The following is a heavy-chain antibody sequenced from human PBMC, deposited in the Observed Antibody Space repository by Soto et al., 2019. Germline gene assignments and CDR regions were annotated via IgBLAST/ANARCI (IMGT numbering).Heavy chain of an antibody. D-gene: IGHD3-22*01. CDR1: GYAFTCYH. CDR3: ARDRYCYDSGCYDIAYDAFDV. CDR2: NNPNSGGT. Sequence: ASVKVSCNASGYAFTCYHMHSVRQHPGQGLEWMGWNNPNSGGTNYAQTFQGRVTMTRDTSISTAYMELSRLSSADTAVYYCARDRYCYDSGCYDIAYDAFDVWGQGTMVTVSS. J-gene: IGHJ3*01. V-gene: IGHV1-2*02.